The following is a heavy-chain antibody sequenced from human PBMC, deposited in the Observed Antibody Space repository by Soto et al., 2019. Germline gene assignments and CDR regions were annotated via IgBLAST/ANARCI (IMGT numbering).Heavy chain of an antibody. Sequence: VQLVQSGAEVKKPGSSVKVSCKASGGTFSSYAIRWVRQAPGQGLEWMGGIIPIFGTANYARKFQGGVTITADKSKSTAYMELRSLRSEDTAVYYCSRDQGADSYGWRTLDYWGQGTLVTVSS. CDR2: IIPIFGTA. J-gene: IGHJ4*02. CDR3: SRDQGADSYGWRTLDY. CDR1: GGTFSSYA. V-gene: IGHV1-69*06. D-gene: IGHD5-18*01.